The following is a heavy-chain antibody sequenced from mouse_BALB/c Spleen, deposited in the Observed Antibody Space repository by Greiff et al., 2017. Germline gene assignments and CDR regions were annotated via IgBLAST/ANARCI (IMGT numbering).Heavy chain of an antibody. V-gene: IGHV2-2*02. CDR2: IWSGGST. CDR1: GFSLTSYG. D-gene: IGHD2-14*01. CDR3: AREYRYDAMDD. Sequence: QVQLKESGPGLVQPSQSLSITCTVSGFSLTSYGVHWVRQSPGKGLEWLGVIWSGGSTDYNAAFISRLSISKDNSKSQVFFKMNSLQANDTAIYYCAREYRYDAMDDWGQGTSVTVSS. J-gene: IGHJ4*01.